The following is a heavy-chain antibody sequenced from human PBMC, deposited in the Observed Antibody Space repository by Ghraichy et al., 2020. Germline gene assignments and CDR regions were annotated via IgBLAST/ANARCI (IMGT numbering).Heavy chain of an antibody. CDR3: ARRVRYFDWLFNYGMDV. J-gene: IGHJ6*02. Sequence: GESLNISCAASGFTFSSYSMNWVRQAPGKGLEWVSYISSSSSTIYYADSVKGRFTISRDNAKNSLYLQMNSLRDEDTAVYYCARRVRYFDWLFNYGMDVWGQGTTVTVSS. CDR2: ISSSSSTI. D-gene: IGHD3-9*01. V-gene: IGHV3-48*02. CDR1: GFTFSSYS.